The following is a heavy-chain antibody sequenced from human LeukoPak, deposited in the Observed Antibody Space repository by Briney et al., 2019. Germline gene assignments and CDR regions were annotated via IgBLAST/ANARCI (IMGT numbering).Heavy chain of an antibody. D-gene: IGHD6-19*01. Sequence: GGSLRLSCAASGFISSSYWMSWVRQAPGKGLEWVANVKQDGSERYYGDSVKGRFTISRDNAKNSLYLQMNSLRAEDTALYYCAKASYSSGFFDYWGQGTLVTVSS. CDR2: VKQDGSER. CDR3: AKASYSSGFFDY. V-gene: IGHV3-7*03. J-gene: IGHJ4*02. CDR1: GFISSSYW.